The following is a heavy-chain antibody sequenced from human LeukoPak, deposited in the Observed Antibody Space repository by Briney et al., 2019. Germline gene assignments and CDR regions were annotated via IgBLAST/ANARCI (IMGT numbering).Heavy chain of an antibody. V-gene: IGHV3-48*03. CDR3: ARGVTLDY. CDR1: GFTFSTYE. Sequence: GGSLRHSCAASGFTFSTYEMNWVRQAPGKGLEWVSYISSGDNIMFYADSVKGRFIISRDNAKNSLYLQMNSLRAEDTAVYYCARGVTLDYWGQGTLVTVSS. J-gene: IGHJ4*02. CDR2: ISSGDNIM. D-gene: IGHD2-21*02.